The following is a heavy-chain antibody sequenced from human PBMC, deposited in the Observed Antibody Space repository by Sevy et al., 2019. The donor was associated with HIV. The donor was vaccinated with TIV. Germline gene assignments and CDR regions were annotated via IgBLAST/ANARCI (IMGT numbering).Heavy chain of an antibody. V-gene: IGHV3-23*01. D-gene: IGHD3-3*01. J-gene: IGHJ4*02. CDR1: GFNFNNYA. CDR2: ISFSGSKT. CDR3: AKTPFMDFWNDYYSFYFDF. Sequence: GGSLRLSCAAAGFNFNNYAMTWVRQAPGKGLEWVSGISFSGSKTYYGESVKGRFSISRDPSKNTLYLQMNNVRVEDMAVYFCAKTPFMDFWNDYYSFYFDFWGQGTLVTVSS.